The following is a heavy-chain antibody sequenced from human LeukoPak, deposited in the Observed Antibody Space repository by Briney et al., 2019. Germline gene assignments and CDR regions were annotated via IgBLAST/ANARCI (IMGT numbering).Heavy chain of an antibody. Sequence: PGGSLRLSCAASGFTFTSYSMNWVPQAPGKGLEWVSTISGGGGSTYYADSVKGRFTISRDNSKNTLYLQVNSLRAEDTAVYYCAKGGKWDVTPFDYWGQGTLVTVSS. CDR3: AKGGKWDVTPFDY. CDR2: ISGGGGST. V-gene: IGHV3-23*01. J-gene: IGHJ4*02. CDR1: GFTFTSYS. D-gene: IGHD1-26*01.